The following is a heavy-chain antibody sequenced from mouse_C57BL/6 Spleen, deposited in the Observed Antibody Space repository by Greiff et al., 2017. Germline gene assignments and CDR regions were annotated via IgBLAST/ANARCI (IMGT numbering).Heavy chain of an antibody. D-gene: IGHD1-1*01. CDR1: GFALTSYG. CDR3: ARNYCDSRAYYFAY. Sequence: QVQLQQSGPGLVQPSQSLSITCTASGFALTSYGVHWVRQTPGKGLEWLGVIWSGGSTDYNAAFISRLSISKDNSKCQVFFNMHSLQADDTAIYYCARNYCDSRAYYFAYWGQGTTLTVSS. J-gene: IGHJ2*01. CDR2: IWSGGST. V-gene: IGHV2-2*01.